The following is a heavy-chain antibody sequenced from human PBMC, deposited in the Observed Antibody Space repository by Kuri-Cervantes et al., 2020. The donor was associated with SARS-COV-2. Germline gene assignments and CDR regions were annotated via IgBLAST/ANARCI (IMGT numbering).Heavy chain of an antibody. J-gene: IGHJ6*02. CDR3: ARSPRLGYCSGGSCDWGSYYGMDV. CDR1: GGSISSYY. CDR2: IYTSGST. V-gene: IGHV4-4*07. Sequence: SETLSLTCTVSGGSISSYYWSWIRQPAGKGLEWIGRIYTSGSTNYTPSLKSRVTMSVDTSKNQFSLKLSSVTAADTAVYYCARSPRLGYCSGGSCDWGSYYGMDVWGQGTTVTVSS. D-gene: IGHD2-15*01.